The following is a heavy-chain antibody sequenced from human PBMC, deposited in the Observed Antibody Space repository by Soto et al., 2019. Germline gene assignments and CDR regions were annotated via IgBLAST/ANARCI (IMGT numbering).Heavy chain of an antibody. CDR3: AKIRRSTSCQDY. J-gene: IGHJ4*02. V-gene: IGHV1-46*01. D-gene: IGHD2-2*01. Sequence: ASVKVSCKASGYTFTSYYMHWVRQAPGQGLEWMGIINPSGGSTSYAQKFQGRVTMTRDTSTSTVYMELSSLRAEDTAVYYCAKIRRSTSCQDYWGQGTLVTVSS. CDR1: GYTFTSYY. CDR2: INPSGGST.